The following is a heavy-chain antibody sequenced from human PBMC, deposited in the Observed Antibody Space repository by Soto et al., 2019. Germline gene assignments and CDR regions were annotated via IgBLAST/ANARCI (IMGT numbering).Heavy chain of an antibody. CDR1: GFAFSSYA. J-gene: IGHJ4*02. V-gene: IGHV3-23*01. CDR2: ISGSGGST. Sequence: EVQLLESGGGLVQPGGSLRLSCAASGFAFSSYAMRWVRQAPGKGLEWVSAISGSGGSTYYADSVKGRFTISRDNSKNTLSLQMSSLRAEDTAVYYCARRGSGIYYDYWGQGTLVTVSS. D-gene: IGHD1-26*01. CDR3: ARRGSGIYYDY.